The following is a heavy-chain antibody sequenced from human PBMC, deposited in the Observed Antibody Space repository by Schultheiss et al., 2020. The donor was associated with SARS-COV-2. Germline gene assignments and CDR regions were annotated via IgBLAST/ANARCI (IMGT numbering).Heavy chain of an antibody. CDR3: VRGPAAMPGY. CDR1: GFTFGDYW. J-gene: IGHJ4*02. Sequence: GGSLRLSCAASGFTFGDYWMSWVRQAPGRGLEWVANIKQDGSEKYYVDSVRGRFTLSRDNAKNSLYLQMNSLVAEDTAVYYCVRGPAAMPGYWGQGTLVTVSS. CDR2: IKQDGSEK. V-gene: IGHV3-7*01. D-gene: IGHD2-2*01.